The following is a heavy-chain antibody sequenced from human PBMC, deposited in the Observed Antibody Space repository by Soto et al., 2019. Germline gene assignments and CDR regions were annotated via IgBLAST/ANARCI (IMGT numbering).Heavy chain of an antibody. D-gene: IGHD6-6*01. CDR1: GFTFSNYS. CDR2: MNSGGRT. J-gene: IGHJ6*02. CDR3: AKALRYSSSRDYFYYGMDV. Sequence: GGSLRLSCAASGFTFSNYSMSWVRQAPGKGLEWVSGMNSGGRTYYADSVKGRFTISRDTSKNTLYLRMNSLRADDTVVFYCAKALRYSSSRDYFYYGMDVWGQGTTVTVSS. V-gene: IGHV3-23*01.